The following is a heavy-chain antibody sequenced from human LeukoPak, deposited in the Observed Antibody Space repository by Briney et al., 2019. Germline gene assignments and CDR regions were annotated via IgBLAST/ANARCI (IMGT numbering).Heavy chain of an antibody. V-gene: IGHV4-39*01. D-gene: IGHD1-26*01. J-gene: IGHJ5*01. CDR1: GGSISSYY. CDR3: ARQIVGATFWFDS. Sequence: SETLSLTCTVSGGSISSYYWGWIRQPPGKGLEWIGSIYYSGSTYHNPSLKSRVTIFVDTSKNQFSLKLSSVTAADTAAYYCARQIVGATFWFDSWGQGTLVTVSS. CDR2: IYYSGST.